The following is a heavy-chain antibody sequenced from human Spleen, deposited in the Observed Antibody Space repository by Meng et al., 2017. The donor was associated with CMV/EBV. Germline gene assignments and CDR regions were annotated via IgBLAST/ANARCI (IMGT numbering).Heavy chain of an antibody. V-gene: IGHV3-NL1*01. Sequence: GESLKISCTPSGFSFGNYGMHWVRQAPGKGLEWVSVIYSGGSTYYADSVKGRFTISRDNSKNTLYLQMNSLRAEDTAVYYCARALHYDFPFDIWGQGTMVTVSS. CDR1: GFSFGNYG. J-gene: IGHJ3*02. D-gene: IGHD3-3*01. CDR3: ARALHYDFPFDI. CDR2: IYSGGST.